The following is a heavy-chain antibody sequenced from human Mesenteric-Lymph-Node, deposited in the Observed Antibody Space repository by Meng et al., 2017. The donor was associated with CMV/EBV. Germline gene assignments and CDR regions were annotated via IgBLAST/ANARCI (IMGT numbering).Heavy chain of an antibody. V-gene: IGHV5-51*01. CDR2: ISTIDSDT. CDR3: TRQEAARLSFIKYKWFDP. D-gene: IGHD6-6*01. J-gene: IGHJ5*01. CDR1: GYSFTSYW. Sequence: GESLKISCKGSGYSFTSYWIAWVRQMPGRGLEWVGIISTIDSDTTYSPSFQGQVTISVDKSINTAYLQWTSLKASDTAMYYCTRQEAARLSFIKYKWFDPWGQGTLVTVSS.